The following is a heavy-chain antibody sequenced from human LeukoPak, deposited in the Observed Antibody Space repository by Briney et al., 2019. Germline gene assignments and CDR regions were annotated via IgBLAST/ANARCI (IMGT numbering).Heavy chain of an antibody. V-gene: IGHV3-23*01. CDR2: ISGSGGST. D-gene: IGHD6-13*01. CDR3: AKAQSSSWYDGIYFDC. Sequence: PGGSLRLSCAASGFTFSSYAMSWVRQAPGKGLEWVSAISGSGGSTYYADSVKGRFPISRDNSKNTLYLQINSLRAEDSAVYYCAKAQSSSWYDGIYFDCSGQRTLVTVSS. CDR1: GFTFSSYA. J-gene: IGHJ4*02.